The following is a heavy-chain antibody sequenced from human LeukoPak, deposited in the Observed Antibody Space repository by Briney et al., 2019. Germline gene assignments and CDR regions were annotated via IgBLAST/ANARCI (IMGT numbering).Heavy chain of an antibody. Sequence: GSSVKVSCKASGGTFSSYAISWVRQAPGQGLEWMGGIIPIFGTANYAQKFQGRVTITADESTSTAYMELSSLRSEDTAVYYCARAAYDQLLSYNWFDPWGRGTLVTVSS. V-gene: IGHV1-69*01. CDR1: GGTFSSYA. J-gene: IGHJ5*02. CDR3: ARAAYDQLLSYNWFDP. CDR2: IIPIFGTA. D-gene: IGHD2-2*01.